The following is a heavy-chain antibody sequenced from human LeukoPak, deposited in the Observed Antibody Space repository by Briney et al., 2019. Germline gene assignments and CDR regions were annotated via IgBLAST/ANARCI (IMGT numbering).Heavy chain of an antibody. D-gene: IGHD3-10*01. CDR2: FDPEDGET. CDR1: GYTLTELS. V-gene: IGHV1-24*01. CDR3: ARDSPRGNNVGDY. J-gene: IGHJ4*02. Sequence: GASVKVSCKVSGYTLTELSMHWVRQAPGKGLEWMGGFDPEDGETIYAQKFQGRVTMTTDTSTSTAYMELRSLRSDDTAVYYCARDSPRGNNVGDYWGQGTLVTVSS.